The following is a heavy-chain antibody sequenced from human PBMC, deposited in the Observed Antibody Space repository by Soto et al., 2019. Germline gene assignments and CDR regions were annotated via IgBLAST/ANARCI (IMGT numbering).Heavy chain of an antibody. CDR2: VFYSGNT. CDR1: GVSISTYY. V-gene: IGHV4-59*01. Sequence: QVQLQESGPGLVKPSETLSLTCTVSGVSISTYYWTWFRQPPGKGLEWIGQVFYSGNTNYNPSLKSRVPISVDASRNQFSLRLSSVNAADTAMYYCASRDYNDAFDIWGQGTLVTVSS. D-gene: IGHD4-4*01. CDR3: ASRDYNDAFDI. J-gene: IGHJ3*02.